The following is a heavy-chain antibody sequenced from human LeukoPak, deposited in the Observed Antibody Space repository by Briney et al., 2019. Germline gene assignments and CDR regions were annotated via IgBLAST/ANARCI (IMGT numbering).Heavy chain of an antibody. V-gene: IGHV3-48*01. J-gene: IGHJ3*02. CDR2: INTRSTTM. CDR3: VRGRYSIGWSPLDGFDI. CDR1: GFIFSSYV. D-gene: IGHD6-19*01. Sequence: GGSLRLSCAASGFIFSSYVMNWVRQAPGKGLEWISSINTRSTTMYYADSVKGRFTISRDNAKNSLYLQVNSLRAEDTAVYYCVRGRYSIGWSPLDGFDIWGQGTMVTVSS.